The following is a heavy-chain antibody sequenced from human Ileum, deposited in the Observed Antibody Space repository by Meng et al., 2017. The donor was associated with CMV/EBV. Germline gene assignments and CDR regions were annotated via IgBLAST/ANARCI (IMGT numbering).Heavy chain of an antibody. V-gene: IGHV3-30*04. D-gene: IGHD1-26*01. CDR1: GFMFFNYA. CDR2: ISYDGSDK. CDR3: VRGDIVGAAGILDY. J-gene: IGHJ4*02. Sequence: ASGFMFFNYAMHWVRQAPGKGLEWVAVISYDGSDKYYADPVKGRFTISRDNSKNTLYLQMNSLRAEDTAVYYCVRGDIVGAAGILDYWGQGTLVTVSS.